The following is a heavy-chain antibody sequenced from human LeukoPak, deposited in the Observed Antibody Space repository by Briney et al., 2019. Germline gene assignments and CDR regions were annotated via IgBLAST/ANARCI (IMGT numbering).Heavy chain of an antibody. J-gene: IGHJ6*03. CDR1: DFSFITYA. D-gene: IGHD1-26*01. CDR2: LSGSGDST. V-gene: IGHV3-23*01. Sequence: GGSLRLSCAASDFSFITYAMSWVRQAPGKGLEWVSALSGSGDSTYYADSVKGRFTISRDNSKNTLFLQMNSLRAEDTAVYYCAKDATSYYYYYMDVWGKGTTVTISS. CDR3: AKDATSYYYYYMDV.